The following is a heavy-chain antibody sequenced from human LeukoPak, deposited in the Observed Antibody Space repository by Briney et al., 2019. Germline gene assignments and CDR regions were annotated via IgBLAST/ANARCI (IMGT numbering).Heavy chain of an antibody. V-gene: IGHV3-23*01. J-gene: IGHJ4*02. D-gene: IGHD5-24*01. Sequence: GGSLRLSCAASGFTFSTYAMSWVRQAPGKGLEWVSGISSGGVTTYYADSVKGRFTISRDNSKNTLYLQMNSLRADDTAFYYCAKTIAHRCFDYWGQGTLVTVSS. CDR2: ISSGGVTT. CDR3: AKTIAHRCFDY. CDR1: GFTFSTYA.